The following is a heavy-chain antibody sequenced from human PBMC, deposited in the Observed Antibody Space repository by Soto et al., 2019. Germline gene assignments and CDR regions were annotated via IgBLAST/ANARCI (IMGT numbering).Heavy chain of an antibody. CDR3: ATLVVGATGAGAFDS. CDR1: GYTLTELS. J-gene: IGHJ4*02. D-gene: IGHD1-26*01. V-gene: IGHV1-24*01. Sequence: QVQLVQSGAEVKKPGASVKVSCKVSGYTLTELSMHWVRQAPGKGLEWMGGFDPEDGETIYAQKFQGRVTMTEDTSTATASLALSSPRSEDTAVYYCATLVVGATGAGAFDSWGQGTLVTVSS. CDR2: FDPEDGET.